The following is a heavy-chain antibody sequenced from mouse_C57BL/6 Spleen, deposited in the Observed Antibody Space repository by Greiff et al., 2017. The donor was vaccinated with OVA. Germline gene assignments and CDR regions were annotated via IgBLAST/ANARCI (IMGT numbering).Heavy chain of an antibody. CDR3: ARYYGSSYADFDY. Sequence: VQLQQPGAELVKPGASVKMSCKASGYTFTSYWITWVKQRPGQGLEWIGDIYPGSGSTNYNEKFKRKATLTIDTSSTTVYMQLSSLTSEDSAVYYCARYYGSSYADFDYWGQGTTLTVSS. D-gene: IGHD1-1*01. J-gene: IGHJ2*01. V-gene: IGHV1-55*01. CDR1: GYTFTSYW. CDR2: IYPGSGST.